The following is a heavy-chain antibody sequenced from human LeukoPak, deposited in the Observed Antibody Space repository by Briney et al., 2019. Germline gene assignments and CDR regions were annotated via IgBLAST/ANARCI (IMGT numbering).Heavy chain of an antibody. J-gene: IGHJ3*02. V-gene: IGHV3-64*01. D-gene: IGHD3-3*01. CDR2: ICSNGGST. Sequence: PGGSLRLSCAASGSTLSGYWMSWVRRAAGKGLEYVSAICSNGGSTYYANSVKGRFTISRDNPKNTLYLQMGSLRAEDMAVYYCARCSIFGVVTSAFDIWGQGTMVTVAS. CDR3: ARCSIFGVVTSAFDI. CDR1: GSTLSGYW.